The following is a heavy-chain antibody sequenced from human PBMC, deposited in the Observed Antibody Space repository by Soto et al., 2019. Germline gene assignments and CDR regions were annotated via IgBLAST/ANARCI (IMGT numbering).Heavy chain of an antibody. J-gene: IGHJ4*02. V-gene: IGHV3-23*01. CDR3: AKDRQFRSYYESAGHYNN. CDR2: ISGSGAIT. Sequence: EVQLLASGGGLVQPGGSRRLSCVASGFTFKNYDMRWVRQAPGKGLEWVLGISGSGAITYYADTVRGRFTISRDNSKNTLYLQLNSLGAEDTAIYYCAKDRQFRSYYESAGHYNNWGQGTLVTVSS. CDR1: GFTFKNYD. D-gene: IGHD3-9*01.